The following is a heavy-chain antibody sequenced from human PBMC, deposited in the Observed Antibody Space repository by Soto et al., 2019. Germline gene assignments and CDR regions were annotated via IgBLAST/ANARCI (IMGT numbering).Heavy chain of an antibody. D-gene: IGHD4-17*01. V-gene: IGHV3-66*01. CDR2: IYSGGST. Sequence: GGSLRLSCAASGFTVSSNYMSWVRQAPGKGLEWVSVIYSGGSTYYADSVKGRFTISRDNSKNTLYLQMNSLRAEDTAVYYCASPAYGDYVLDYWGQGTLVTVSS. CDR1: GFTVSSNY. J-gene: IGHJ4*02. CDR3: ASPAYGDYVLDY.